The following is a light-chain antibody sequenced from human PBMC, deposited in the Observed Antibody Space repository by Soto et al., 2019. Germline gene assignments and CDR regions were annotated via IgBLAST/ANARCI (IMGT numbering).Light chain of an antibody. CDR1: RSDIGSYNY. J-gene: IGLJ1*01. Sequence: QSVLTQPASVSGSPRQSITISCTGTRSDIGSYNYVSWYQVHPDKAPKLIIYEVSSRPSGVPDRFSGSKSGNTASLIISGLQAEVEAHYYCSSYSSTDTLYVFGTGTKVTVL. CDR3: SSYSSTDTLYV. V-gene: IGLV2-14*01. CDR2: EVS.